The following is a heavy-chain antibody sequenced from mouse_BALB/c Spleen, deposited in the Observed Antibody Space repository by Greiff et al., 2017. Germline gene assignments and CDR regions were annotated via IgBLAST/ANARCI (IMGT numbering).Heavy chain of an antibody. CDR1: GFTFSSYG. CDR3: ATGTNY. Sequence: EVKLVESGGDLVKPGGSLKLSCAASGFTFSSYGMSWVRQTPDKRLEWVATISSGGSYTYYPDSVKGRFTISRDNAKNTLYLQMSSLKSEDTAMYYCATGTNYWGQGTTLTVSS. J-gene: IGHJ2*01. D-gene: IGHD4-1*01. V-gene: IGHV5-6*01. CDR2: ISSGGSYT.